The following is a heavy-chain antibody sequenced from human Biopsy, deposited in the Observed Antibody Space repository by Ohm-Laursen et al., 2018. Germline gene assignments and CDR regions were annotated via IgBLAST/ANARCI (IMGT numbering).Heavy chain of an antibody. Sequence: GTLSLTCSVSGGSMTGYEWSWIPLAPGKGLEWIGYIYYSGGTKYNPSLASRVTFSVDMSKSQFSLKLYSVTAADTAVYYCARVEAGTYDALDIWGQGALIAVSA. D-gene: IGHD1-26*01. V-gene: IGHV4-59*01. CDR3: ARVEAGTYDALDI. CDR2: IYYSGGT. CDR1: GGSMTGYE. J-gene: IGHJ3*02.